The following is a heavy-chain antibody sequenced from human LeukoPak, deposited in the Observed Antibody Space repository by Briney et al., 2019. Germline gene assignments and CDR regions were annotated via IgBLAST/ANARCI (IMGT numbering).Heavy chain of an antibody. Sequence: GGSLRLSCAASGFTFSSYWMHWVRQAPGKGLVWVSRINSDGSSTSYADSVKGRFTISRDNATNTLYLQMNSLRAEDTAVYYCARDRILTGYGNDAFDIWGQGTMVTVSS. CDR1: GFTFSSYW. D-gene: IGHD3-9*01. V-gene: IGHV3-74*01. CDR2: INSDGSST. CDR3: ARDRILTGYGNDAFDI. J-gene: IGHJ3*02.